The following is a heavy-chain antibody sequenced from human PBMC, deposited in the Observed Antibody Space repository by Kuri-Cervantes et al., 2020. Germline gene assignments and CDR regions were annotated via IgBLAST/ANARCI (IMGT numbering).Heavy chain of an antibody. D-gene: IGHD3-22*01. CDR3: VRVPTYYYDSSSYYHFDY. CDR1: GFTFSSYG. CDR2: ISYDGSNK. J-gene: IGHJ4*02. V-gene: IGHV3-30*03. Sequence: GESLKISCAASGFTFSSYGMHWVRQAPGKGLEWVAVISYDGSNKYYADSVRGRFTISRDNAKNSLYLHMNSLRAEDTAVYYCVRVPTYYYDSSSYYHFDYWGQGTLVTVSS.